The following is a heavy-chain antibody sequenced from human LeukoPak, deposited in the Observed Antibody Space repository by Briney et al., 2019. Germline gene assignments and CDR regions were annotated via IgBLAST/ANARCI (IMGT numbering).Heavy chain of an antibody. D-gene: IGHD3-22*01. J-gene: IGHJ4*02. CDR3: ATLGGYDSSGYPLDY. CDR1: GYTLTELS. CDR2: FDPEDGET. Sequence: GAPVKVSCKVSGYTLTELSMHWVRQAPGKGLEWMGGFDPEDGETIYAQKFQGRVTMTEDTSTDTAYMELSSLRSEDTAVYYCATLGGYDSSGYPLDYWGQGTLVTVSS. V-gene: IGHV1-24*01.